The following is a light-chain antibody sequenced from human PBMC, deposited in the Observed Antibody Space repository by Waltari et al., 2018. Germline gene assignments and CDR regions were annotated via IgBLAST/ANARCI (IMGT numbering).Light chain of an antibody. V-gene: IGKV3-20*01. Sequence: EIVLTQSGTLSLSRGERATLSCRASQSVSRYLAWYQQKPGQAPRLLIYDASSRATGIPDRFSGSGSGTDFSLTISRLEPEDFAVYYCQKYGSLPATFGQGTKVEIK. CDR1: QSVSRY. J-gene: IGKJ1*01. CDR3: QKYGSLPAT. CDR2: DAS.